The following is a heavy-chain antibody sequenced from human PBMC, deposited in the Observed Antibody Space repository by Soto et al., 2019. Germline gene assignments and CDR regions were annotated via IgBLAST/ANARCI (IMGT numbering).Heavy chain of an antibody. CDR2: ISTYNGDA. CDR1: GSTFPRSG. D-gene: IGHD1-26*01. Sequence: QVQLVQSGAEVRKPGASVKVSCKTSGSTFPRSGMHWGRQAPGQRLEWMGWISTYNGDAKYAQKLQGRVTMTTDTSTSTAFMELGSLTSDDTAVYYCARSGSVPYYYYGLDVWGQGTTVTVSS. CDR3: ARSGSVPYYYYGLDV. J-gene: IGHJ6*02. V-gene: IGHV1-18*01.